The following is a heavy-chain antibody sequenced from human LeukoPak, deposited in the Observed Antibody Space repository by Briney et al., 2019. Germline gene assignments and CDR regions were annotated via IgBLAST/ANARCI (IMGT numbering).Heavy chain of an antibody. V-gene: IGHV3-7*01. CDR3: ARDGLTLLSTDY. Sequence: PGGSLRLSCAASGFTFSSYWMSWVRQAPGKGLEWVASIKQGGSEKYYVDSVKGRFTISRENAKTSLYLQMNSLRAEDTAVYYCARDGLTLLSTDYWGQGTLVTVSS. CDR1: GFTFSSYW. CDR2: IKQGGSEK. J-gene: IGHJ4*02.